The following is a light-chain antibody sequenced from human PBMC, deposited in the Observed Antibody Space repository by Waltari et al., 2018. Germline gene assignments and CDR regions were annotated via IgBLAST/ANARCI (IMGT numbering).Light chain of an antibody. Sequence: QSALPQPPPVDPSPGPPSLIPCLRTSRDAGGYNYVPWYQQHPGKAPKLMICDVSKRTSGVPNRFFGSKSGNTASLTISGRQAEDEADDFCSSYTGSSTYVFGTGTKVTVL. CDR3: SSYTGSSTYV. CDR1: SRDAGGYNY. J-gene: IGLJ1*01. V-gene: IGLV2-14*01. CDR2: DVS.